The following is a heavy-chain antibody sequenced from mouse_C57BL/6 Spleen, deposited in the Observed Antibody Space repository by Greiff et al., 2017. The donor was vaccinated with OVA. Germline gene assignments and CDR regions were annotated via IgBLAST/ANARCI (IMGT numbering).Heavy chain of an antibody. Sequence: EVQLVESGGGLVKPGGSLKLSCAASGFTFSSYAMSWVRQTPEKRLEWVATISDGGSYTYYPDNVKGRFTISRDNAKNNLYLQMSHLKSEDTAMYCCARSDYGSSSAWFAYWGQGTLVTVSA. D-gene: IGHD1-1*01. CDR2: ISDGGSYT. CDR1: GFTFSSYA. J-gene: IGHJ3*01. CDR3: ARSDYGSSSAWFAY. V-gene: IGHV5-4*01.